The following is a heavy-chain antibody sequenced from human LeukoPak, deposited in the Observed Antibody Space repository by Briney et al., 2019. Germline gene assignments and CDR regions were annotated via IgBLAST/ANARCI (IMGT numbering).Heavy chain of an antibody. CDR1: GGSFSGYW. J-gene: IGHJ4*01. CDR2: INHRGSI. Sequence: SETLSLTXAVYGGSFSGYWWSWVRLPPGKGLEWIVEINHRGSINYNPSLKSRVTIAVDTSQIQFSLKLSSMTAADTPVYYCAXXXPLNPGXXXXSSYXYXXYXGXGXLVTVSS. CDR3: AXXXPLNPGXXXXSSYXYXXY. V-gene: IGHV4-34*01. D-gene: IGHD3-22*01.